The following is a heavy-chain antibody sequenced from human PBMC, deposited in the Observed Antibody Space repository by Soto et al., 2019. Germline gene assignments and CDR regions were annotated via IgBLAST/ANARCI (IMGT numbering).Heavy chain of an antibody. CDR2: IYPGDSDT. J-gene: IGHJ6*02. D-gene: IGHD1-7*01. CDR1: RYSFTSSW. Sequence: GESLKISCKGSRYSFTSSWIGWVRQMPGKGLEWMGIIYPGDSDTRYSPSFQGQVTISADKSISTAYLQWSSLKASDTAMYYCARLGGTTFNYYYYYGMDVWGQGTTVIVSS. CDR3: ARLGGTTFNYYYYYGMDV. V-gene: IGHV5-51*01.